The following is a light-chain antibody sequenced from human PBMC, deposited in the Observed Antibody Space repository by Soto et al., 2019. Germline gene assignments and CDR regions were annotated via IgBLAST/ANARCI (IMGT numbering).Light chain of an antibody. CDR3: QQYNNWPPLT. Sequence: EIVLTQSPGTLSLSPGERATLSCRASQSVSSSYLAWYQQKPGQAPRLLIYGASTRATGIPARCSGSGSGTEFTLTISSLQSEDFAVYYCQQYNNWPPLTFGGGTKVQIK. CDR1: QSVSSSY. V-gene: IGKV3-15*01. J-gene: IGKJ4*01. CDR2: GAS.